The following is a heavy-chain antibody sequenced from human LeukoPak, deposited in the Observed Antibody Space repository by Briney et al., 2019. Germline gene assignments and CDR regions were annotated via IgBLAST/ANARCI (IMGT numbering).Heavy chain of an antibody. J-gene: IGHJ6*03. CDR3: AKFSFLRSGPAPYYYYYMDV. Sequence: QPGGSLRLSCAASGFTFSSYAMSWVRQAPGKGLEWVSGISGTGGSTYYADSVKGRFTISRDNYKNTLYLQINSLRAEDTAVYYCAKFSFLRSGPAPYYYYYMDVWGKGTTVTVSS. CDR1: GFTFSSYA. CDR2: ISGTGGST. V-gene: IGHV3-23*01. D-gene: IGHD2-15*01.